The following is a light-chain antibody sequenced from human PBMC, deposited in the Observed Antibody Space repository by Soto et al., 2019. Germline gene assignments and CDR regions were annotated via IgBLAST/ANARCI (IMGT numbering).Light chain of an antibody. Sequence: EIVMTKSPATLSVSPRERATLSCRARQSVSIDLAWYQQTPRQGPRLLIYGASTRATCIPVRFSGSAAGTEFTLTISSLQSEELTVYSCQQYEQSPLTFGQGTKVEIQ. J-gene: IGKJ1*01. V-gene: IGKV3-15*01. CDR1: QSVSID. CDR2: GAS. CDR3: QQYEQSPLT.